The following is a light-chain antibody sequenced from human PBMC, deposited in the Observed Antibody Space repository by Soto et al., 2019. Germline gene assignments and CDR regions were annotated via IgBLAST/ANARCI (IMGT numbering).Light chain of an antibody. J-gene: IGKJ3*01. CDR1: VRIYSAY. Sequence: EVVLTQSPGTLSLSRGERATLSCRASVRIYSAYLGWYQQKPGQAPRLLIYGASTRATDIPARFSGSGSGTEFNLTISSLQSEDFAVYFCQQYSNWLFTFGPGTKVDIK. CDR3: QQYSNWLFT. CDR2: GAS. V-gene: IGKV3-15*01.